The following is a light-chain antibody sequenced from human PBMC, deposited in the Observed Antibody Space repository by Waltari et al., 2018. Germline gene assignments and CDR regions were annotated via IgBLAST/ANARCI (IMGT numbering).Light chain of an antibody. CDR2: WES. J-gene: IGKJ4*01. V-gene: IGKV4-1*01. CDR3: QQYYSSPPT. CDR1: QSVLHSFNNNNY. Sequence: DIVMTQSPDSLAVSLGERANINCKSSQSVLHSFNNNNYLAWYQQKPGQPPNLLIYWESTRESGVPDRFSGSGSGTDFTLTISSLQAEDVAVYYCQQYYSSPPTFGGGTKVEIK.